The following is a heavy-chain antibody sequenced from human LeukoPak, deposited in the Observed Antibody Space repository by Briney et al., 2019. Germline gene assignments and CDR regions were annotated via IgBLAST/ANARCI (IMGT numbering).Heavy chain of an antibody. CDR3: ARSRTAGVGAV. CDR2: ISTTSTYT. D-gene: IGHD1-26*01. J-gene: IGHJ4*02. Sequence: PGGSLRLSCAGFGFTFSDYYMSWIRQAQGKGLEWVSYISTTSTYTNYADSVKGRFTISRDNAKNLLYLQMNSLRAEDTAVYYCARSRTAGVGAVRGQGTLVTVSS. V-gene: IGHV3-11*06. CDR1: GFTFSDYY.